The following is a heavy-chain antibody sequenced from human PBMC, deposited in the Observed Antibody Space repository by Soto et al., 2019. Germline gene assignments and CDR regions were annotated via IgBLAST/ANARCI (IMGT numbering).Heavy chain of an antibody. CDR3: AKDRMITFGGVIDQATFDY. CDR2: ISGSGGST. J-gene: IGHJ4*02. CDR1: GFTFGNYA. Sequence: EVQLLESGGGLVQPGGSLRLSCAASGFTFGNYAMNWVRQAPGKGLEWVSSISGSGGSTYYADSVKGRFTISRDNSKNTLYLQMNSLRAEDTAVYYCAKDRMITFGGVIDQATFDYWGQGTLVTVSS. D-gene: IGHD3-16*02. V-gene: IGHV3-23*01.